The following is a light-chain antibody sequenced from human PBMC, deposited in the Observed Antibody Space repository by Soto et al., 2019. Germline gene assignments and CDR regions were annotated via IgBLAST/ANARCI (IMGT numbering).Light chain of an antibody. CDR3: QQYDSYSWT. CDR2: KAS. V-gene: IGKV1-5*03. J-gene: IGKJ1*01. CDR1: QSIISG. Sequence: DIQMTHSPSTLSASVGDRATTPCRASQSIISGLAWYQQKPGKVPKLLIYKASSLESGVPSRFSGSGSGTEFTLTISSLQPDDFATYYCQQYDSYSWTFGQGTKVEI.